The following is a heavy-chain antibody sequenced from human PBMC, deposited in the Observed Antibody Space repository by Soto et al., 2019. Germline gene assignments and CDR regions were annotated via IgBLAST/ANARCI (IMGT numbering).Heavy chain of an antibody. CDR1: GFTFSSYS. CDR2: ISSSSYI. CDR3: ARDPTWIQLSFDY. D-gene: IGHD5-18*01. Sequence: PGGSLRLSCAASGFTFSSYSMNWVRQAPGKGLEWVSPISSSSYIYYADSVKGRFTISRDNAKNSLYLQMNSLRAEDTAVYYCARDPTWIQLSFDYWGQGTLVTVSS. J-gene: IGHJ4*02. V-gene: IGHV3-21*01.